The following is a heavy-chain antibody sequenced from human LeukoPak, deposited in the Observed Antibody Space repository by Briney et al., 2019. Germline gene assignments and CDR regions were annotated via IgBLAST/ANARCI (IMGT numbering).Heavy chain of an antibody. V-gene: IGHV2-5*01. Sequence: SGPTLVNPTQTLTLTCTFSGFSLNTSGVGVGWIRQPPGKALEWLALIYWNDDKRYSPSLKNRLTITKDTSKNQVVLTMTNMDPVGTATYYCALDSEYSNYVGYFHHWGQGTLVTVSS. CDR3: ALDSEYSNYVGYFHH. D-gene: IGHD4-11*01. J-gene: IGHJ1*01. CDR1: GFSLNTSGVG. CDR2: IYWNDDK.